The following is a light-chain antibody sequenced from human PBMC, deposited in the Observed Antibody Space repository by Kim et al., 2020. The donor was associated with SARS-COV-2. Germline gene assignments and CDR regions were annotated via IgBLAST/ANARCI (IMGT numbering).Light chain of an antibody. CDR3: QVWDSSSDHVV. J-gene: IGLJ2*01. V-gene: IGLV3-21*04. CDR1: NIGSKS. CDR2: YDS. Sequence: SHELTQPPSVSVAPGKTARITCGGNNIGSKSVHWYQQKPGQAPVLVIYYDSDRPSGIPERFSGSNSGNTATLTISRVEAGDEADYYCQVWDSSSDHVVFG.